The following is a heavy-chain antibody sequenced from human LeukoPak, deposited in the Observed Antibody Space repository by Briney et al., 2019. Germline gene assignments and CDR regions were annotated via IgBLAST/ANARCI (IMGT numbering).Heavy chain of an antibody. J-gene: IGHJ6*02. CDR1: GGSISSGDYY. D-gene: IGHD3-10*01. CDR3: ARDRATMVRGVIINYYYYGMDV. V-gene: IGHV4-30-4*01. CDR2: IYYCGST. Sequence: SQTLSLTRTGSGGSISSGDYYWSWIRQPPGKGLEWIGYIYYCGSTYYNPSLKSRVTISVDTSKNRFSLKLSSVTAADTAVYYCARDRATMVRGVIINYYYYGMDVWGQGTTVTVSS.